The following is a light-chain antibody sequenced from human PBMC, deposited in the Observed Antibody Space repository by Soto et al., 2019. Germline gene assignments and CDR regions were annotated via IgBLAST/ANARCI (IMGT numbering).Light chain of an antibody. V-gene: IGKV2-30*01. CDR2: KVF. J-gene: IGKJ2*01. CDR3: MQTAHWPYT. Sequence: DVVMTQSPLSLPVTLGQSASISCTSSQSIVYADGNTYLNWLQQRPGQSPRRLIYKVFNREPGVPDRFSGSASGSEFTLTISRVEAEDIGVYYCMQTAHWPYTFGRGTKLEIK. CDR1: QSIVYADGNTY.